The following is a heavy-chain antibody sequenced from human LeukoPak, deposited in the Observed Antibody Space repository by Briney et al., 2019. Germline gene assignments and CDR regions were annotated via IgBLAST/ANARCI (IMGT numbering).Heavy chain of an antibody. CDR2: MNPNSGNT. CDR3: ARVGTIRGGWFDP. J-gene: IGHJ5*02. D-gene: IGHD3-9*01. V-gene: IGHV1-8*01. CDR1: GHTFTSYD. Sequence: ASVKVSCKASGHTFTSYDINWVRQATGQGLEWMGWMNPNSGNTGYAQKFQGRVTMTRNTSISTAYMELSSLRSEDTAVYYCARVGTIRGGWFDPWGQGTLVTVSS.